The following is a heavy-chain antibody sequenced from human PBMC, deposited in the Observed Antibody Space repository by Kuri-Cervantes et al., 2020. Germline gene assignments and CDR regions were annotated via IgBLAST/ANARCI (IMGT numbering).Heavy chain of an antibody. CDR2: ISYDGSNK. CDR3: ARGYDYVWGSYRYIGY. J-gene: IGHJ4*02. D-gene: IGHD3-16*02. V-gene: IGHV3-30*03. Sequence: GESLKISCAASGFTFSSYGMHWVRQAPGKGLEWVAVISYDGSNKYYAGSVKGRFTISRDNSKNTLYLQMNSLRAEDTAVYYCARGYDYVWGSYRYIGYWGQGTLVTVSS. CDR1: GFTFSSYG.